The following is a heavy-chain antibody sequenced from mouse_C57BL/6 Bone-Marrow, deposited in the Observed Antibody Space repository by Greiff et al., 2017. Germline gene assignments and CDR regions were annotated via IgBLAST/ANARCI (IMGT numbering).Heavy chain of an antibody. CDR3: ARAGGYYGSSYGYAMDY. Sequence: VQGVESGAELVRPGASVKLSCKASGYTFTDYYINWVKQRPGQGLEWIARIYPGSGNTYYNEKFKGKATLTAEKSSSTAYMQLSSLTSEDSAVYFCARAGGYYGSSYGYAMDYWGQGTSVTVSS. CDR2: IYPGSGNT. V-gene: IGHV1-76*01. D-gene: IGHD1-1*01. CDR1: GYTFTDYY. J-gene: IGHJ4*01.